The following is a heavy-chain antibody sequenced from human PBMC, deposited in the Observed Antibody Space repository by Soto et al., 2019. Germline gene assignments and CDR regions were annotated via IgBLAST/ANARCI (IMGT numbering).Heavy chain of an antibody. D-gene: IGHD3-9*01. J-gene: IGHJ4*02. CDR2: IYWDDDK. V-gene: IGHV2-5*02. CDR3: AQTYYDILPGWIDY. CDR1: GFSLSTSGVG. Sequence: QITLKESGPPLVKPTQTLTLTCTFSGFSLSTSGVGVGWIRQPPGKALEWLALIYWDDDKRYSPSLKSRLTITKDTSKNQVVLTMTNMDPVDTATYYCAQTYYDILPGWIDYWGQGTLVTVSS.